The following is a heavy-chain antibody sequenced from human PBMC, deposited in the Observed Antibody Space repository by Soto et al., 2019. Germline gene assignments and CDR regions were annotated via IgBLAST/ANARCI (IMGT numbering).Heavy chain of an antibody. CDR3: ARHERTGTTYGDF. CDR2: IDPSDSYT. J-gene: IGHJ4*02. Sequence: GESLKISCRGSGYSFTTYWITWVRQMPGKVLEWMGRIDPSDSYTNYSPSFQGHVTFSADKSISTAYMQWSSLKASGTAMYYCARHERTGTTYGDFWGQGTLVTVSS. V-gene: IGHV5-10-1*01. D-gene: IGHD1-1*01. CDR1: GYSFTTYW.